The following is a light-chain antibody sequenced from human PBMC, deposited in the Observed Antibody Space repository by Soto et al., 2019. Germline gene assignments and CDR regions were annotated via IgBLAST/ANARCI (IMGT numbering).Light chain of an antibody. CDR2: AAS. V-gene: IGKV1-27*01. CDR1: QGISNY. Sequence: DIQMTQSPSSLSASVGARVTITCRASQGISNYLAWYQQKPGKVPKLLIYAASTLQSGVPSRFSGSGSGTDFTLTISSLQSEDFAVYYCQQYNVGPGWTFGQGTKVDIK. CDR3: QQYNVGPGWT. J-gene: IGKJ1*01.